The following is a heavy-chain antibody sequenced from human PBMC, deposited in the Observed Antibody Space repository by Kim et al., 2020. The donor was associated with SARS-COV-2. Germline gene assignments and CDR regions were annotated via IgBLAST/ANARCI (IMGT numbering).Heavy chain of an antibody. Sequence: AGSRKGRFTISRDNAKNTLYLQTNSLGADDTAVDYCARGGQYSYVSREYWGEGPLVTVSS. V-gene: IGHV3-74*01. CDR3: ARGGQYSYVSREY. J-gene: IGHJ4*02. D-gene: IGHD5-18*01.